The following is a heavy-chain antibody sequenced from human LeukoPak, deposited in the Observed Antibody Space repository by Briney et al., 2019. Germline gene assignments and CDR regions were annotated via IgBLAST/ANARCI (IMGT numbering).Heavy chain of an antibody. D-gene: IGHD6-25*01. CDR1: GFTFSSYG. CDR3: AREGRLRTYYFYGMDV. Sequence: GGSLRLSCAASGFTFSSYGMHWVRQAPGKGLEWVALIWYDGSNKYYADSVKGRFTISRDNSKSTLYLQMNSLRAEDTAVYFCAREGRLRTYYFYGMDVWGQGTTVTVSS. J-gene: IGHJ6*02. CDR2: IWYDGSNK. V-gene: IGHV3-33*01.